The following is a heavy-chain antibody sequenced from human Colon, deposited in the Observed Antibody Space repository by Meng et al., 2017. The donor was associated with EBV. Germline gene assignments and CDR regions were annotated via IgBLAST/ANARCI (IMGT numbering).Heavy chain of an antibody. Sequence: QLHLEESGPGPVNPSETLSLPCTSFGGSITSTSSYWGWVRQPPGKGLEWIGSIYYRGSTNYNPSLKSRISMSVDMSKNQFSLKVNSVTAADTAIYYCVISSHNWGQGTLVTVSS. J-gene: IGHJ4*02. CDR1: GGSITSTSSY. D-gene: IGHD3-3*02. V-gene: IGHV4-39*07. CDR2: IYYRGST. CDR3: VISSHN.